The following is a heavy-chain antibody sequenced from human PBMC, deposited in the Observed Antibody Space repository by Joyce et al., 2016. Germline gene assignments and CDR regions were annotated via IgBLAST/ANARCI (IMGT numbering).Heavy chain of an antibody. D-gene: IGHD2-2*02. CDR3: ARSTLPGYCSSTSCDIRYYFDY. V-gene: IGHV5-51*01. CDR1: GYSFTSYW. J-gene: IGHJ4*02. Sequence: EVQLVQSGAEVKKPGESLKISCKGSGYSFTSYWIGWVRQMPGKGREWMGIIYPGDSYTRYSPSFQGQVTLSADKSISTAYLQWSSLKASDTAMYYCARSTLPGYCSSTSCDIRYYFDYWGQGTLVTVSS. CDR2: IYPGDSYT.